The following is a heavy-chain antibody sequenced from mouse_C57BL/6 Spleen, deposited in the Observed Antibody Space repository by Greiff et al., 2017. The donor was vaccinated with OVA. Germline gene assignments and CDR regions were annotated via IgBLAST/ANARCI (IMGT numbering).Heavy chain of an antibody. CDR3: ARSYSNYFDY. CDR2: IYPGSGST. CDR1: GYTFTSYW. D-gene: IGHD2-5*01. J-gene: IGHJ2*01. Sequence: VQLQESGAELVKPGASVKMSCKASGYTFTSYWITWVKQRPGQGLEWIGDIYPGSGSTNYNEKFKSKATLTVDTSSSTAYMQLSSLTSEDSAVYYCARSYSNYFDYWGQGTTLTVSS. V-gene: IGHV1-55*01.